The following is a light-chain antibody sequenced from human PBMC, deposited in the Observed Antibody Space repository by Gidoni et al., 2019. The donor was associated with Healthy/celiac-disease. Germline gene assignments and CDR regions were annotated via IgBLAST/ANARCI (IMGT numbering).Light chain of an antibody. CDR1: QGISSY. Sequence: DIQLTQSPSFLSASVGDRVTITCWASQGISSYLDWYQQKPGKAPKLLIYAASTLQSGVPARFSGSGSGTEFTLTISSLQPEDFATYYCQQLNSYPRTFGGGTKVEIK. J-gene: IGKJ4*01. V-gene: IGKV1-9*01. CDR2: AAS. CDR3: QQLNSYPRT.